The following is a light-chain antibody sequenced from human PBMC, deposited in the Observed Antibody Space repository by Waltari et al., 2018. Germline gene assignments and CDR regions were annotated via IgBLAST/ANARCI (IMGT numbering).Light chain of an antibody. CDR3: AAWDDSLNAWV. CDR1: SPHIGSNT. Sequence: QSVLTQPPSASGTPGQSVTISCSGSSPHIGSNTVNWYPHPPGTAPKLPTYSNHQRPSGVPDRFSASKSGTSASLAISGLQSGDGADFYCAAWDDSLNAWVFGGGTKLTVL. V-gene: IGLV1-44*01. CDR2: SNH. J-gene: IGLJ3*02.